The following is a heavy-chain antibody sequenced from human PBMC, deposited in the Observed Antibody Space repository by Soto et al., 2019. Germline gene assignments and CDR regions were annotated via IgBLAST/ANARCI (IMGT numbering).Heavy chain of an antibody. CDR3: AKQNGYGGNSELEY. D-gene: IGHD2-21*02. J-gene: IGHJ4*02. V-gene: IGHV3-23*01. CDR1: GFTFSSYA. Sequence: EVQLLESGGGLVQPGGSLRLSCAASGFTFSSYAMSWVRQAPGKGLEWVSAISGSGGSTYYADSVKGRFTISRDNSKNTLYLQMKSLRAEDTAVYYCAKQNGYGGNSELEYWGQGTLVTVSS. CDR2: ISGSGGST.